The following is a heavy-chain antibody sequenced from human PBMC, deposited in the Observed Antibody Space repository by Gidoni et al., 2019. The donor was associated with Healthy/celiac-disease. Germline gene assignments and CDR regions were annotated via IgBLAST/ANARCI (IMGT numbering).Heavy chain of an antibody. V-gene: IGHV4-34*01. CDR2: INHSGST. D-gene: IGHD2-2*01. J-gene: IGHJ5*02. CDR1: GGSFSGYY. Sequence: QVQLQQWGAGLLKPSETLSLTCAVYGGSFSGYYCSWIRQPPGKGLEWIGEINHSGSTNYNPSLKSRVTISVDTSKNQYSLKLSFVTAADTAVYYCAREPPARYCSSTSCRGRWIDPWGQGTLVTVSS. CDR3: AREPPARYCSSTSCRGRWIDP.